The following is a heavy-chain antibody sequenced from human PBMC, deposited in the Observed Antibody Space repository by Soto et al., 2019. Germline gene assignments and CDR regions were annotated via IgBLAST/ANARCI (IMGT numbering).Heavy chain of an antibody. CDR1: GITVSSNY. V-gene: IGHV3-66*01. CDR2: IYSGGST. Sequence: EVQLVESGGGLVLPGGSLRLSCAASGITVSSNYMSWVRQAPGKGLEWVSVIYSGGSTYYADSVKGRFTISRDNSKNTLYVQMNSLRAEDTAVYYCARDLYYHGEVTMWGYCDYWGQGTLVTVSS. J-gene: IGHJ4*02. D-gene: IGHD3-10*01. CDR3: ARDLYYHGEVTMWGYCDY.